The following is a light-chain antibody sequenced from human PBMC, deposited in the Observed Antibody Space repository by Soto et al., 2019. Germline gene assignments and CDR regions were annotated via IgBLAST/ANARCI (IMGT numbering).Light chain of an antibody. CDR3: QPYGTSPRT. CDR1: QSVSSSY. V-gene: IGKV3-20*01. CDR2: GAS. J-gene: IGKJ1*01. Sequence: EIVLTQSPGTLSLSPGERATLSCRASQSVSSSYLAWYQQKPGQAPRLLIYGASSRATGIPDRFSGSGSGTDFTLPISRLEPEDFAVYYCQPYGTSPRTFGQGTKVEIK.